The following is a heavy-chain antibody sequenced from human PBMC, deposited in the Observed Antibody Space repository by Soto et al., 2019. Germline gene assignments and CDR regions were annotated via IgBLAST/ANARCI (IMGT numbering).Heavy chain of an antibody. J-gene: IGHJ4*02. CDR1: GFIFSNYA. Sequence: GGSLRLSCAPSGFIFSNYAMSWVRQARGKGLEWVSAISGSGADTYYTESVKGRFTISRDNFKNTLYLQMNSLRAEDTAVYYCAKDTGRGGGSVFDYWGQGTLVTSPQ. CDR2: ISGSGADT. CDR3: AKDTGRGGGSVFDY. D-gene: IGHD2-15*01. V-gene: IGHV3-23*01.